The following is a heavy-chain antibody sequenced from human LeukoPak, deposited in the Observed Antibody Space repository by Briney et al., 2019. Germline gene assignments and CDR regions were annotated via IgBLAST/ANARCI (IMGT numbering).Heavy chain of an antibody. CDR1: RFNFRRYW. D-gene: IGHD3-22*01. CDR2: NNSDGIST. J-gene: IGHJ4*02. V-gene: IGHV3-74*01. CDR3: ARDGNYYDSSGPADY. Sequence: PGGSMRLSCVASRFNFRRYWMHWVRQAPGKGLALVSRNNSDGISTSYADSVKGRFTTARDSAKNTLYLQMNSLRAEDTAVYYCARDGNYYDSSGPADYWGQGTLVTVSS.